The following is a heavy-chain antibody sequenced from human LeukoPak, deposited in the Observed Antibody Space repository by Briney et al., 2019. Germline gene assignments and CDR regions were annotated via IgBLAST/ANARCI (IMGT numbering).Heavy chain of an antibody. V-gene: IGHV3-33*06. D-gene: IGHD3-22*01. J-gene: IGHJ4*02. Sequence: GGSLRLSCAASGFTFSSYGMHWVRQAPGKGLEWVAVIWFDGSNKYYADSVKSRFTISRDNSKNTLYLQMNSLRAEDTAVYFCAKSSSYYDSSGEFDYWGQGTLVTVSS. CDR1: GFTFSSYG. CDR3: AKSSSYYDSSGEFDY. CDR2: IWFDGSNK.